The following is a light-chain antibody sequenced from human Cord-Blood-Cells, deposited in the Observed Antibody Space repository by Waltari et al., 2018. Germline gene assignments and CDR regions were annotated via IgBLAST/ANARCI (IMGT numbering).Light chain of an antibody. V-gene: IGKV3-11*01. CDR3: QQRSNWLT. J-gene: IGKJ4*01. Sequence: EIVLTQSPATLSLSPGERATLSCRASQSVSSYLAWYQQKPGQAPRLLIYDASNRATVIPAVCSGSGSGPDFPLTISSLEPEDFAVYYCQQRSNWLTFGGGTKVEIK. CDR2: DAS. CDR1: QSVSSY.